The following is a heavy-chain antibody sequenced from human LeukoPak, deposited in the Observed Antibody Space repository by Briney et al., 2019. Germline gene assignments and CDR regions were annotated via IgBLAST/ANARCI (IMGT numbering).Heavy chain of an antibody. J-gene: IGHJ4*02. Sequence: GGSLRLSCAASGFTFSSYSMNWVRQAPGKGLEWVSSISGSSSYIYYADSVKGRFTISRDNAKNSLYLQMNSLRAEDTAVYYCARSYYDSSGYFDYWGQGTLVTVSS. CDR3: ARSYYDSSGYFDY. V-gene: IGHV3-21*01. CDR1: GFTFSSYS. D-gene: IGHD3-22*01. CDR2: ISGSSSYI.